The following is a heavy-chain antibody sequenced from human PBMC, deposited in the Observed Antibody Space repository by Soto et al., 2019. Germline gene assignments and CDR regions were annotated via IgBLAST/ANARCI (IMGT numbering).Heavy chain of an antibody. V-gene: IGHV4-59*08. CDR1: GGSISSYY. D-gene: IGHD2-2*01. CDR3: ARTVPAAMYFGGFDY. Sequence: PSETLSLTCTVSGGSISSYYWSWIRQPPGKGLEWIGYIYYSGSTNYNPSLKSRVTISIDTSKNQFSLKLSSVTAADTAVYYCARTVPAAMYFGGFDYWGQGTLVTVSS. J-gene: IGHJ4*02. CDR2: IYYSGST.